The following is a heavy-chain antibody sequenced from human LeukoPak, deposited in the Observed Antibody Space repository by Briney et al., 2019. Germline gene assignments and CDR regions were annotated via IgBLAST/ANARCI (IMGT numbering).Heavy chain of an antibody. Sequence: PGGSLRLSGAASGFTFSSYVMTWVRQAPGKGLEWVAVIWYDGSKKYYADSVKGRFTISRDNSINTLYLQMNSLRAEDTAVYYCGTEGWNRPIDYWGQGTLVTVSS. CDR3: GTEGWNRPIDY. D-gene: IGHD1-1*01. CDR1: GFTFSSYV. V-gene: IGHV3-33*08. CDR2: IWYDGSKK. J-gene: IGHJ4*02.